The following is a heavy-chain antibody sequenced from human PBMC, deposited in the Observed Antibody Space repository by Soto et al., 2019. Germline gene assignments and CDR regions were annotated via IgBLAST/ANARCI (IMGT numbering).Heavy chain of an antibody. CDR3: ARRYSSAFDI. CDR1: GGSISSYY. D-gene: IGHD6-13*01. Sequence: SETLSLTCTVSGGSISSYYWSWIRQPPGKGLEWIAYIYYSGSTNYNPSLKSRVTISVDTSKNQFSLKLSSVTAADTAVYYCARRYSSAFDIWGQGTMVTVSS. J-gene: IGHJ3*02. CDR2: IYYSGST. V-gene: IGHV4-59*08.